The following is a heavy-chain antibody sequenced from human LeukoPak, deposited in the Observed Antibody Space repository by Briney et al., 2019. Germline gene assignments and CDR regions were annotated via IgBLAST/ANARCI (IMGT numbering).Heavy chain of an antibody. Sequence: SETLSLTCAVYGGSFSGYYWSWIRQPPGKGLEWIGEINHSGSTDYNPSLKSRVTISVDTSKNQFSLKLSSVTAADTAVYYCARLTKNDSGSFRFGKKKRGYMDVWGKGTTVTISS. CDR1: GGSFSGYY. CDR3: ARLTKNDSGSFRFGKKKRGYMDV. J-gene: IGHJ6*03. V-gene: IGHV4-34*01. D-gene: IGHD3-10*01. CDR2: INHSGST.